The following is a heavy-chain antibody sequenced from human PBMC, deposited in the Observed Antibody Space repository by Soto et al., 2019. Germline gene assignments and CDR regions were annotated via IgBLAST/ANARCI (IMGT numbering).Heavy chain of an antibody. J-gene: IGHJ6*02. CDR2: IYYSGST. V-gene: IGHV4-30-4*01. Sequence: PSETLSRTCTVSGGSISSGDYYWRWIRQPPGKGLERIGYIYYSGSTYYNPSLKRRVTISVDPSKNQFSLKLSSVTAADTAVYYCARDGPLQLWDYSYGMDVWGQGTTVTVSS. D-gene: IGHD5-18*01. CDR3: ARDGPLQLWDYSYGMDV. CDR1: GGSISSGDYY.